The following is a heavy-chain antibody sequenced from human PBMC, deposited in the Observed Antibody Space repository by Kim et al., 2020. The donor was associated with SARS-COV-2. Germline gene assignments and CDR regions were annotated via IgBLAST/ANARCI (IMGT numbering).Heavy chain of an antibody. J-gene: IGHJ1*01. CDR1: GGSISSYY. D-gene: IGHD6-13*01. V-gene: IGHV4-59*01. CDR2: IYYSGST. Sequence: SETLSLTCTVSGGSISSYYWSWIRQPPGKGLEWIGYIYYSGSTNYNPSLKSRVTISVDTSKNQFSLKLSSVTAADTAVYYCARGGTGDSSSWDRSEYFQPWGQGTLVTVSS. CDR3: ARGGTGDSSSWDRSEYFQP.